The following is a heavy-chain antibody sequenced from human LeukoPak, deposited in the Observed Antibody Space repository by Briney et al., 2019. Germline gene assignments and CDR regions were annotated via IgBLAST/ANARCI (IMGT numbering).Heavy chain of an antibody. CDR3: ARVEEDYYDSSGYLDAFDI. CDR2: ISSSSSYI. CDR1: GFTFSSYS. Sequence: AGGSLRLSCAASGFTFSSYSMNWVRQAPGKGLEWVSSISSSSSYIYYADSVKGRFTISRDNAKNSLYRQMNSLRAEDTAVYYCARVEEDYYDSSGYLDAFDIWAKGQWSPSLQ. V-gene: IGHV3-21*01. J-gene: IGHJ3*02. D-gene: IGHD3-22*01.